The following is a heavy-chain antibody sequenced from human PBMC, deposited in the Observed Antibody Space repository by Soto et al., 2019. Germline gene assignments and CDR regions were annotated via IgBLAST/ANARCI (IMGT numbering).Heavy chain of an antibody. CDR1: GFPFAPST. CDR3: AKRDVPHSTSNAYFYDH. J-gene: IGHJ4*02. Sequence: GSLRLSCGVSGFPFAPSTMSWVRQAPGKGLEWVSTISVSVGSTYSADSVQGRFTVSSDISDNTLFLRMTSLTADDTAVYFCAKRDVPHSTSNAYFYDHWGRGVLVTVSS. D-gene: IGHD2-21*02. CDR2: ISVSVGST. V-gene: IGHV3-23*01.